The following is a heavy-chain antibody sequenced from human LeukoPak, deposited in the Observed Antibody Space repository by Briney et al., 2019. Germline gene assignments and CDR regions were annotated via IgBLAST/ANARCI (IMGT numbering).Heavy chain of an antibody. CDR3: ARGAYGSTNYNWFDP. Sequence: SETLSLTCTVSGGSVNSGSYYWGWIRQPAGKGLEWIGRIYTSGSTNYNPSLKSRVTISVDTSKNQFSLKLSSVTAADTAVYYCARGAYGSTNYNWFDPWGQGTLVTVSS. CDR2: IYTSGST. V-gene: IGHV4-61*02. J-gene: IGHJ5*02. CDR1: GGSVNSGSYY. D-gene: IGHD3-10*01.